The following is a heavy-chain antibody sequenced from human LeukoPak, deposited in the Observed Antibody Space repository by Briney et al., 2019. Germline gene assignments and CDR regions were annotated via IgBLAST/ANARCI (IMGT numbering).Heavy chain of an antibody. CDR1: GYTFTGYY. J-gene: IGHJ4*02. V-gene: IGHV1-2*02. Sequence: ASVKVSCKASGYTFTGYYMHWVRQAPGQGLEWMGWINPNSGGTNYAQKFQGRVTMTRDTSISTAYMELSRLRSDDTAVYYCARGGLRLGPPYYFDYWGQGTLVTVSS. CDR2: INPNSGGT. CDR3: ARGGLRLGPPYYFDY. D-gene: IGHD6-19*01.